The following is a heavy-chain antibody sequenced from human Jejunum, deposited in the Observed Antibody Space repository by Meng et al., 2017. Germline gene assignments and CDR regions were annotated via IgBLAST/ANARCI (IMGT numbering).Heavy chain of an antibody. CDR2: ISDSGTT. CDR1: GGSVSSGFYY. CDR3: ARDSETYPTYFDY. J-gene: IGHJ4*02. D-gene: IGHD5-24*01. Sequence: GPGPGRFSPTLSLTCTVSGGSVSSGFYYWSWIRQPPGKGLERIGYISDSGTTNYNPSLKSRVTMSVDTSKNHFSLKLTSVTAADTAVYFCARDSETYPTYFDYWGQGTLVTVSS. V-gene: IGHV4-61*03.